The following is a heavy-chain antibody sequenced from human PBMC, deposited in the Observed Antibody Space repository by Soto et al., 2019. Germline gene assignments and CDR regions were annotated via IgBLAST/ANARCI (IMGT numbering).Heavy chain of an antibody. CDR2: INHLETT. V-gene: IGHV4-30-2*01. D-gene: IGHD1-26*01. J-gene: IGHJ4*02. Sequence: SYTLSLTCTVSGASITFGGYSWSWIRQTPGKGLEWIGYINHLETTFYNPSFESRLTLSIDRAKNQFSLKLHSMSAADRAVYFCARGGGSDSFDYWGQGILVTVSS. CDR3: ARGGGSDSFDY. CDR1: GASITFGGYS.